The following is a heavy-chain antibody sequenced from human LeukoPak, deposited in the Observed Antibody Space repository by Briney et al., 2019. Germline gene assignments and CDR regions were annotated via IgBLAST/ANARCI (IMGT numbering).Heavy chain of an antibody. CDR3: ASPHDSSGYSAFSFDY. Sequence: GRSLRLSCAASGFTFSSYAMHWVRQAPGKGLEWVAVISYDGSNKYYADSVKGRFTISRDNSKNTLYLQMNSLRAEDTAVYYCASPHDSSGYSAFSFDYWGQGTLVTVSS. CDR2: ISYDGSNK. J-gene: IGHJ4*02. CDR1: GFTFSSYA. V-gene: IGHV3-30-3*01. D-gene: IGHD3-22*01.